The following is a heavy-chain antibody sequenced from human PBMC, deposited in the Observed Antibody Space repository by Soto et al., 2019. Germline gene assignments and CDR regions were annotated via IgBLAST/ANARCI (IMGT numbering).Heavy chain of an antibody. D-gene: IGHD3-10*01. CDR2: IKQDGSEK. CDR1: GFTFSSYW. J-gene: IGHJ6*02. CDR3: ARGGRGCGELQNYYYYYGMDV. Sequence: EVQLVESGGGLVQPGGSLRLSCAASGFTFSSYWMSWVRQAPGKGLELVANIKQDGSEKYYVDSVKGRFTISRDNAKNSRYLQMTSLRAEDTAVYYCARGGRGCGELQNYYYYYGMDVWGQGTTVTVSS. V-gene: IGHV3-7*03.